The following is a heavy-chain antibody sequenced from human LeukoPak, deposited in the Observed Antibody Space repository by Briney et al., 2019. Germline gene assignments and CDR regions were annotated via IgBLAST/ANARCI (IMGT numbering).Heavy chain of an antibody. CDR3: ARDALNTIFGVVINYNWFDP. J-gene: IGHJ5*02. V-gene: IGHV3-7*01. Sequence: GGSLRLSCVASGFTFSSRDWMTWVRQAPGKGLEWVANIKQDGSEKNYVDSVKGRFTISRDNAKNSLYLQMNSLGPEDTAVYYCARDALNTIFGVVINYNWFDPWGQGTLVTVSS. CDR2: IKQDGSEK. D-gene: IGHD3-3*01. CDR1: GFTFSSRDW.